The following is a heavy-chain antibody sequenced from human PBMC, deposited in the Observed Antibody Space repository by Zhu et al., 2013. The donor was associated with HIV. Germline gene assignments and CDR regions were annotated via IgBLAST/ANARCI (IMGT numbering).Heavy chain of an antibody. CDR1: GYTFTGYY. CDR3: ARGEGPLAYDYIWGPFDY. Sequence: QVQLVQSGVEVKKPGASVKVSCKASGYTFTGYYIHWVRRAPGQGLEWMGWINPDSGVTKYAEKFQGRVTLTRDTSISTAYMELNSLRNDDTAVYYCARGEGPLAYDYIWGPFDYWGQGTLVTVSS. D-gene: IGHD3-16*01. J-gene: IGHJ4*02. CDR2: INPDSGVT. V-gene: IGHV1-2*02.